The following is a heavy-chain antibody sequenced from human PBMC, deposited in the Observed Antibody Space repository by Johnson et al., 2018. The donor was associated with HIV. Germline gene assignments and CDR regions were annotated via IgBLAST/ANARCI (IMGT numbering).Heavy chain of an antibody. CDR1: LFTFDDYG. V-gene: IGHV3-20*04. CDR2: INWNGGSR. CDR3: ARGGRYYDPEAFDI. J-gene: IGHJ3*02. Sequence: VQLVESGGGVVRPGGSLRLSCAASLFTFDDYGMSWVRQAPGKGLEWVAGINWNGGSRGYADSVKGGFTISRDNAKNSLYLQMNSLIAEDTALYYCARGGRYYDPEAFDIWGQGTMVTVSS. D-gene: IGHD3-22*01.